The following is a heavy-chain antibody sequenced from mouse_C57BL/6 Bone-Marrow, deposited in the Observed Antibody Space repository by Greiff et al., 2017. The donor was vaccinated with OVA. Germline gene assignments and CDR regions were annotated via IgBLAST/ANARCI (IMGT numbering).Heavy chain of an antibody. CDR1: GYAFSSSW. D-gene: IGHD1-1*01. CDR2: IYPGDGDT. CDR3: ARSSYRFAY. Sequence: VQLQQSGPELVKPGASVKISCKASGYAFSSSWMNWVKQRPGKGLEWIGRIYPGDGDTNYNGKFKGKATLTADKSSSTAYMQLSSLTSEDSAVYFCARSSYRFAYWGQGTLVTVSA. J-gene: IGHJ3*01. V-gene: IGHV1-82*01.